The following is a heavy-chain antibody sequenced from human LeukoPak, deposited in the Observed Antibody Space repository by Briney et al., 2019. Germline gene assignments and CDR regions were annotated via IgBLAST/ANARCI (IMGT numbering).Heavy chain of an antibody. V-gene: IGHV1-69*01. CDR3: ALTNTSIVVVITTRGNAFDI. D-gene: IGHD3-22*01. Sequence: ASVKISCKASGDTFSSYAISWVRQAPGQGLEWMGGIIPIFGTANYAQKFQGRVTITADESTSTAYMELSSLRSEDTDVYYCALTNTSIVVVITTRGNAFDIWGQGTMVTVSS. J-gene: IGHJ3*02. CDR1: GDTFSSYA. CDR2: IIPIFGTA.